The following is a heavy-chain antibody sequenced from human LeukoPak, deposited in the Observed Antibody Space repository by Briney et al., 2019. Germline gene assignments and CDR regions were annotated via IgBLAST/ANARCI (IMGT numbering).Heavy chain of an antibody. CDR2: INPNSGGT. CDR1: GYTFTGYY. CDR3: ARGILEVRGATPYYYYGMDV. J-gene: IGHJ6*02. D-gene: IGHD3-10*01. V-gene: IGHV1-2*04. Sequence: GASVKVSCKASGYTFTGYYMHWVRQAPGQGLEWMGWINPNSGGTNYAQKFQGWVTMTRDTSISTAYMELSRLRSDDTAVYYCARGILEVRGATPYYYYGMDVWGQGTTVTVSS.